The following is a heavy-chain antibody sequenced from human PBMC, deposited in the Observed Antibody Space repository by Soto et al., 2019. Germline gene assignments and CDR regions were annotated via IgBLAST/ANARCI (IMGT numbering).Heavy chain of an antibody. V-gene: IGHV1-69*02. D-gene: IGHD3-10*01. CDR2: VNPIVSMS. J-gene: IGHJ4*02. CDR3: AANYGSGYRAFDY. Sequence: ASVKVSCKASGDAFSFYTINWVRQAHGLGLEWMGRVNPIVSMSNYAQQFRGRVTITADKSTNTAFMQLSSLRSEDTAIYYCAANYGSGYRAFDYWGQGALVTVSS. CDR1: GDAFSFYT.